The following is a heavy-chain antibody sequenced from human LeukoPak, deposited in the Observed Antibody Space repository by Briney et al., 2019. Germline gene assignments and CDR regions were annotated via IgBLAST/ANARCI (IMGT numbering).Heavy chain of an antibody. J-gene: IGHJ5*02. D-gene: IGHD3-9*01. CDR1: GGTFRNYA. CDR2: IIPLFGTP. CDR3: ARDEGVSDYDILTGP. Sequence: SVKVSCKASGGTFRNYAISWVRQAPGQGLEWMGGIIPLFGTPNYAQKFQGRVTITADESTSTAYMELSSLRSEDTAVYYCARDEGVSDYDILTGPWGQGTLVTVSS. V-gene: IGHV1-69*01.